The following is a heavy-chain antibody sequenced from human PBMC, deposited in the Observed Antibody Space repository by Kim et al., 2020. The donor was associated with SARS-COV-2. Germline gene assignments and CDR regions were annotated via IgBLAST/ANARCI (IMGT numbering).Heavy chain of an antibody. J-gene: IGHJ4*02. CDR2: INHSGST. Sequence: SETLSLTCAVYGGSFSGYYWSWIRQPPGKGLEWIGEINHSGSTNYNPSLKSRVTISVDTSKNQFSLKLSSVTAADTAVYYCARGSVAEYSGSARTVLPKYYFDYWGQGTLVTVSS. V-gene: IGHV4-34*01. CDR1: GGSFSGYY. CDR3: ARGSVAEYSGSARTVLPKYYFDY. D-gene: IGHD1-26*01.